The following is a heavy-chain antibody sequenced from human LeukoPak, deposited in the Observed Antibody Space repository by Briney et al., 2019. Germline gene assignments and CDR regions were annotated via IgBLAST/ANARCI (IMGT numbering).Heavy chain of an antibody. CDR2: VHYSGNT. CDR3: ARDRAYYYDRTGYRIDY. CDR1: DGSITNND. V-gene: IGHV4-59*12. Sequence: SETLSLTCTVSDGSITNNDWSWVRQTPGKGLEFIGYVHYSGNTYYNPSLKSRVTISIDTSKNQFSLNLTSVTAADTAVYYCARDRAYYYDRTGYRIDYWGQGTLVTVSS. D-gene: IGHD3-22*01. J-gene: IGHJ4*02.